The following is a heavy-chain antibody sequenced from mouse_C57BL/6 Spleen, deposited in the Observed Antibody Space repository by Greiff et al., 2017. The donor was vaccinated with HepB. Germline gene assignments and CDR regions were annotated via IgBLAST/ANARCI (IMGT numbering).Heavy chain of an antibody. Sequence: VKLQQSGAELVRPGTSVKMSCKASGYTFTNYWIGWAKQRPGHGLEWIGDIYPGGGYTNYNEKFKGKATLTADKSSSTAYMQFSSLPSEDSAIYYCARYYPDYYAMDYWGQGTSVTVSS. J-gene: IGHJ4*01. CDR3: ARYYPDYYAMDY. CDR2: IYPGGGYT. D-gene: IGHD1-1*01. V-gene: IGHV1-63*01. CDR1: GYTFTNYW.